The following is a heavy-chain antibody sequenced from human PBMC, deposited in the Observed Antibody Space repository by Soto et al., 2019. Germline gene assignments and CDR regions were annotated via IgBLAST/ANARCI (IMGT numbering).Heavy chain of an antibody. D-gene: IGHD6-13*01. CDR1: GYTFTSYG. CDR2: ISAYNGNT. J-gene: IGHJ6*03. V-gene: IGHV1-18*01. CDR3: GISAAGSYYYYYMDV. Sequence: ASVKVSCKASGYTFTSYGISWVRQAPGQGLEWMGWISAYNGNTNYAQKLQGRVTMTTDTSTSTAYMELRSLRSDDTAVYYCGISAAGSYYYYYMDVWGKGTTVTVS.